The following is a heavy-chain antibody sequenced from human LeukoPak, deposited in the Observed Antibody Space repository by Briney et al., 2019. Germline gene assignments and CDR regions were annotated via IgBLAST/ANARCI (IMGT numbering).Heavy chain of an antibody. D-gene: IGHD2/OR15-2a*01. CDR3: AKTFGWPYYFDY. Sequence: GGSLRLSCSASGFTFDDYGMSWVRQAPGKGLDWVSGINWNGGSTGYADSVKGRFTISRDNAKNSLYLQMNSLRAEDTAVYYCAKTFGWPYYFDYWGQGTLVTVSS. V-gene: IGHV3-20*04. CDR1: GFTFDDYG. CDR2: INWNGGST. J-gene: IGHJ4*02.